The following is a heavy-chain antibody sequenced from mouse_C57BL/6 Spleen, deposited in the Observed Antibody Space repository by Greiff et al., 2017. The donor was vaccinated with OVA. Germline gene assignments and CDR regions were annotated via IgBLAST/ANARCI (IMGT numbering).Heavy chain of an antibody. D-gene: IGHD1-1*01. Sequence: VQLQQSGAELVRPGASVKLSCTASGFNIKDDYMHWVKQRPEPGLEWIGWIDPENGDTEYASKFQGKATITADTSSNTAYLQLSSLTSEDTAVYYCTLPYGSSPFDYWGQGTTLTVSS. J-gene: IGHJ2*01. CDR2: IDPENGDT. V-gene: IGHV14-4*01. CDR3: TLPYGSSPFDY. CDR1: GFNIKDDY.